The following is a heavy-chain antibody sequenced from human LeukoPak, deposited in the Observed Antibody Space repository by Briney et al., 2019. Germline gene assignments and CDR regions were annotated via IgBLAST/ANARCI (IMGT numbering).Heavy chain of an antibody. CDR3: AKQYSSSSSDP. D-gene: IGHD6-6*01. CDR2: ISGSGDKT. V-gene: IGHV3-23*01. Sequence: PGGSLRLSCAASGFTFSSSAMSWVRQAPGKGLEWVSGISGSGDKTYYADSVKGRFTISRDNSKNTLSLQVNSLRGEDTAVYYCAKQYSSSSSDPWGQGTLVTVSS. CDR1: GFTFSSSA. J-gene: IGHJ5*02.